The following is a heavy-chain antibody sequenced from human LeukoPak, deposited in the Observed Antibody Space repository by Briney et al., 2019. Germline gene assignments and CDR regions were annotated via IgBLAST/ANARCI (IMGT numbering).Heavy chain of an antibody. J-gene: IGHJ4*02. D-gene: IGHD6-13*01. V-gene: IGHV3-21*01. CDR2: ISSSSSYI. Sequence: PGGSLRLSCAASGFTFSSYSMNWVRQAPGKGLEWVSSISSSSSYIYYADSVKGRFTISRDNAKNSLYLRMNSLRAEDTAVYYCAREELAAASYWGQGTLVTVSS. CDR3: AREELAAASY. CDR1: GFTFSSYS.